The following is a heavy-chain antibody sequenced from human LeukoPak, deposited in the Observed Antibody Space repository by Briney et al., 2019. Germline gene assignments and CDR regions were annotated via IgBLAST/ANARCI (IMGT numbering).Heavy chain of an antibody. V-gene: IGHV4-59*11. J-gene: IGHJ4*02. CDR3: ARSYYDFWSGFYSDF. Sequence: SETLSLTCTVSGGSINSHYWSWIRQPPRKGLQWIGFISYSGSTSYIPSLMSRVTISVDTSKNQFSLKLNSVTAADTALYFCARSYYDFWSGFYSDFWGQGALVTVSS. D-gene: IGHD3-3*01. CDR1: GGSINSHY. CDR2: ISYSGST.